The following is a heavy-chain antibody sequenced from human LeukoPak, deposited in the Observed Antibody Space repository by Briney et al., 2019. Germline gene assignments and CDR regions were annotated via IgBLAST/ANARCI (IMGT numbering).Heavy chain of an antibody. CDR1: GFTFSDYY. CDR3: AKAGSGWYGRYYYYGMDV. CDR2: ISSGGSTI. Sequence: GGSLRLSCAVSGFTFSDYYMSWIRQAPGKGLEWVSYISSGGSTISHADSVKGRFTISRDNAENSLYLQMNSLRAEDTAVYYCAKAGSGWYGRYYYYGMDVWGQGTTVTVSS. D-gene: IGHD6-19*01. V-gene: IGHV3-11*04. J-gene: IGHJ6*02.